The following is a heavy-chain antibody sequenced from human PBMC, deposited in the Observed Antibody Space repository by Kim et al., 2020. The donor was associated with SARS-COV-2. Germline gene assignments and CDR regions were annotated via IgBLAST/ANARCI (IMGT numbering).Heavy chain of an antibody. Sequence: GGSLRLSCAASGFTFSSCAIHWVRQAPGKGLEWVAVISYDGSTKNYADSVKGRFTISRDNSKNTLYLQMNSLRAEDTALYYCARDAWSRLRGLTYSYYGMDIWGQGTTGTVSS. CDR3: ARDAWSRLRGLTYSYYGMDI. D-gene: IGHD3-10*01. CDR1: GFTFSSCA. CDR2: ISYDGSTK. J-gene: IGHJ6*02. V-gene: IGHV3-30-3*01.